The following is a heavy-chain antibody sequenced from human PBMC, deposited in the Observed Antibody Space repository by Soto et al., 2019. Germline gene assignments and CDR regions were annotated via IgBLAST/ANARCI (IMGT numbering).Heavy chain of an antibody. CDR3: AISGLELGDSLFDL. CDR2: ISPAKCNT. Sequence: ASVKVSCKASGYTFTSYGISWVRQAPGQGLEWMGWISPAKCNTNYAQKLQGRVPLTTDTSTSTAYMELRSLRSDDTAVYYCAISGLELGDSLFDLRGQGTLVTVSS. CDR1: GYTFTSYG. J-gene: IGHJ5*02. V-gene: IGHV1-18*01. D-gene: IGHD1-7*01.